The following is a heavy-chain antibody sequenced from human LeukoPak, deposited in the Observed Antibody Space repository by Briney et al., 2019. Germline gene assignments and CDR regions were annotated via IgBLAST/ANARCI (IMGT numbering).Heavy chain of an antibody. V-gene: IGHV1-2*02. CDR2: INPNSGGT. CDR1: GYTFTGYY. Sequence: ASVKVSCKASGYTFTGYYMHWVRQAPGQGLEWMGWINPNSGGTNYAQKFQGRVTMTRDTSISTAYMELSRLRSDDTAVYYCARATQLNYYFAYWGQGTLVTVSS. CDR3: ARATQLNYYFAY. D-gene: IGHD1-1*01. J-gene: IGHJ4*02.